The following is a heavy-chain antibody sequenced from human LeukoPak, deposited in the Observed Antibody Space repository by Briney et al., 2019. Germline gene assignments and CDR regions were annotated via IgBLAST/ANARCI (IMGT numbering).Heavy chain of an antibody. V-gene: IGHV4-39*02. D-gene: IGHD3-22*01. CDR2: TYYSGST. CDR1: GGSISGSSYY. CDR3: ARVTYYYDRHFDY. J-gene: IGHJ4*02. Sequence: SETLSLTCTVSGGSISGSSYYWGWIRQPPGKGLEWIGSTYYSGSTYYNPSLKSRVTISVDTSKNQFSLKLNSVTATDTAVYYCARVTYYYDRHFDYWGQGTLVTVSS.